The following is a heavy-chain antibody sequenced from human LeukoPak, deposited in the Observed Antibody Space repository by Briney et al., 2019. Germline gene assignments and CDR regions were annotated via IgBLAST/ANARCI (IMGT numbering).Heavy chain of an antibody. CDR1: GFIFSNYD. CDR3: ARDRGPYDSSGYYPYDAFDI. CDR2: IWYDGSNK. Sequence: PGGSLRLSCSASGFIFSNYDMHWVRQAPGKGLEWVAVIWYDGSNKYYADSVKGRFTISRDNSKNTLYLQMNSLRAEDTALYYCARDRGPYDSSGYYPYDAFDIWGQGTMVTASS. V-gene: IGHV3-33*08. J-gene: IGHJ3*02. D-gene: IGHD3-22*01.